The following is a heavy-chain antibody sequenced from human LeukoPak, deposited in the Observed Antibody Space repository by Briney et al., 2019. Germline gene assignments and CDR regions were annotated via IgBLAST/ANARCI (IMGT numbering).Heavy chain of an antibody. Sequence: SETLSLTCTVSGGSISSYYWSWIRQPPGKGLEWIGYIYYSGSTNYNPSLKSRVTISVDTSKNQFSLKLSSVTAADTAVYYCARGSSGSTGYYFDYWGQGTLVTVPS. CDR3: ARGSSGSTGYYFDY. CDR1: GGSISSYY. CDR2: IYYSGST. J-gene: IGHJ4*02. V-gene: IGHV4-59*01. D-gene: IGHD3-22*01.